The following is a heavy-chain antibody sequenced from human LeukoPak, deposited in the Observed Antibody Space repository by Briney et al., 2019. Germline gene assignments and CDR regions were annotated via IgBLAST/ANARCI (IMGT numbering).Heavy chain of an antibody. Sequence: PSETLSLTCTVSGGSISSGDYYWSWIRQPPGKGLEWIGYIYYSGSTYYNPSLKSRVTISVDTSKNQFSLKLSSVTAADTAVYYCARWQLVPDAFDIWGQGTMVTVSS. CDR2: IYYSGST. V-gene: IGHV4-30-4*02. CDR1: GGSISSGDYY. CDR3: ARWQLVPDAFDI. D-gene: IGHD6-13*01. J-gene: IGHJ3*02.